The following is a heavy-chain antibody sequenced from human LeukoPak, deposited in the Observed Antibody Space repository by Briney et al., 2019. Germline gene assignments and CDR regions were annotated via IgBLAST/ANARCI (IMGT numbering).Heavy chain of an antibody. D-gene: IGHD6-6*01. CDR3: ARGPNSNWSGLDF. CDR1: GFTMRNHW. V-gene: IGHV3-74*01. CDR2: ISPTGSTT. J-gene: IGHJ4*02. Sequence: QSGGSLRLSCAASGFTMRNHWMSWVRQAPGKGLVWVSRISPTGSTTSYADSVKGRFTVSRDNAKNTLYLQVNNLRAEDTAVYYCARGPNSNWSGLDFWGQGTLLTVSS.